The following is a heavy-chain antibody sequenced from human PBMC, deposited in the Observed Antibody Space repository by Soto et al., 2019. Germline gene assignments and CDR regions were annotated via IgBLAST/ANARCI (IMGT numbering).Heavy chain of an antibody. J-gene: IGHJ5*02. CDR1: GVTFSSYG. CDR2: ISYDGSNK. Sequence: GGSLRLSCAASGVTFSSYGMHWVRQAPGKGLEWVAVISYDGSNKYYADSVKGRFTISRDNSKNTLYLQMNSLRAEDTAVYYCAKIRGSSSWYVNWFDPWGKGTLFTVSS. D-gene: IGHD6-13*01. CDR3: AKIRGSSSWYVNWFDP. V-gene: IGHV3-30*18.